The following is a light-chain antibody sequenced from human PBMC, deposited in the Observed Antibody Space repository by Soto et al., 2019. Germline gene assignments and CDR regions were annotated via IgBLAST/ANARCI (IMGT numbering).Light chain of an antibody. Sequence: QSVLTQPASVSGSPGQSITISCTGTSSDVGGFNSVSWYQLRPGTAPKLILYDVVDRPSGVSYRFSGSKSANTASLTISGLQAADEADYFCSSYTTTMTNVFGSGTKVTAL. CDR2: DVV. CDR1: SSDVGGFNS. V-gene: IGLV2-14*03. CDR3: SSYTTTMTNV. J-gene: IGLJ1*01.